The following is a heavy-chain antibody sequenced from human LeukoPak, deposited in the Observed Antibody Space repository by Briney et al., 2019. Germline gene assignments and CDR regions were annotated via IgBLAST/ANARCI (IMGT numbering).Heavy chain of an antibody. V-gene: IGHV4-59*01. CDR3: AREGGTVTTYNWFDP. Sequence: SETLSLTCTVSGGSISSYYWSWIRQPPGKGPEWIGYIYYSGSTNYNPSLKSRVTISVDTSKNQFSLKLSSVTAADTAVYYCAREGGTVTTYNWFDPWGQGTLVTVSS. D-gene: IGHD4-11*01. CDR1: GGSISSYY. CDR2: IYYSGST. J-gene: IGHJ5*02.